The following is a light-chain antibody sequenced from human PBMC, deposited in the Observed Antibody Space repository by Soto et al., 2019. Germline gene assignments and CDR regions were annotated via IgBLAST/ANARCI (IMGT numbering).Light chain of an antibody. Sequence: DIQMTQSPSSLSASVGDRVTITCRASQSISRYLNWYQQKPGKAPKLLIYAASSLQSGVPSRFSRSGSGTDFTLNNSSLQPEDSATYYCQQSYSTPRLFTFGHGTNLE. CDR1: QSISRY. CDR3: QQSYSTPRLFT. J-gene: IGKJ2*01. V-gene: IGKV1-39*01. CDR2: AAS.